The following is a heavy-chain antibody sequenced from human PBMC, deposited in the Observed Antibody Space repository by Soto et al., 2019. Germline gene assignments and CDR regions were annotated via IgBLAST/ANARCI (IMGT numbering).Heavy chain of an antibody. CDR1: GFTFSGSA. CDR2: IRSKANSYAT. J-gene: IGHJ6*02. D-gene: IGHD3-9*01. V-gene: IGHV3-73*02. Sequence: EVQLVESGGGLVQPGGSLKLSCAASGFTFSGSAMHWVRQASGKGLEWVGRIRSKANSYATAYAASVKGRFTISRNDSKYMAYLQMNSLKTEDTAVYYCTRLGSDYYILTGYWYYYDGMDVWGQGTTVTVSS. CDR3: TRLGSDYYILTGYWYYYDGMDV.